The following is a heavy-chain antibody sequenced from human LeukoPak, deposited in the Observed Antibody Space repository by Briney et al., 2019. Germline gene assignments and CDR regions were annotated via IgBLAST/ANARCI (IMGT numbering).Heavy chain of an antibody. D-gene: IGHD3-3*01. J-gene: IGHJ4*02. V-gene: IGHV3-7*01. Sequence: GGSLRLSCAASGFTFSSYWMSWVRQAPGKGLEWVATMKHDGSEKYYVDSVKGRFIISRDNPKSLLYLQMNSLQAEDTAVYYCARSPTYYDFWSGYKFIDYWGQGTLVTVSS. CDR2: MKHDGSEK. CDR1: GFTFSSYW. CDR3: ARSPTYYDFWSGYKFIDY.